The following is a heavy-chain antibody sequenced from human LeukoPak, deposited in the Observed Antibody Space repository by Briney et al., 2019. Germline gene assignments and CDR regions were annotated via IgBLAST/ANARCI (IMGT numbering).Heavy chain of an antibody. CDR3: AAEGLAYCGGDCEPGDY. D-gene: IGHD2-21*02. Sequence: GGSLRLSCAASGFTFSSYAMSRVRQAPGKGLEWVSAISGSGGSTYYADSVKGRFTISRDNSKNTLYLQMNSLRAEDTAVYYCAAEGLAYCGGDCEPGDYWGQGTLVTVSS. J-gene: IGHJ4*02. CDR1: GFTFSSYA. V-gene: IGHV3-23*01. CDR2: ISGSGGST.